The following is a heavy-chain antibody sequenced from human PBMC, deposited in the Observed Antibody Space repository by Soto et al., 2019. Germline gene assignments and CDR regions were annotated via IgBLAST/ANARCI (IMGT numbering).Heavy chain of an antibody. D-gene: IGHD1-26*01. V-gene: IGHV1-18*04. CDR3: ATGISGGYSDWFDP. Sequence: QVQLVQSGAEVKKPGTSVKVSCKASGYNFMRYGFTWVRQAPGQGLEWMGWINMDNGETKYPQKIQGRVTMTTDTSTSTAYMELRSLTSDDTAVYYCATGISGGYSDWFDPWGHGTLVTVSS. J-gene: IGHJ5*02. CDR2: INMDNGET. CDR1: GYNFMRYG.